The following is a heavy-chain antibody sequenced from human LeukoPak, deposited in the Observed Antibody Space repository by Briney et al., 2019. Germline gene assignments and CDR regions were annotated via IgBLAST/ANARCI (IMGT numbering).Heavy chain of an antibody. V-gene: IGHV4-59*01. CDR3: ARYDRSGSVLEN. J-gene: IGHJ4*01. Sequence: SETLSLTCTVSGGSISGYYWGWIRQPPGKGLDWIGYIHYGGSSKYSPSLKSRVAMSVDTSKNQFSLKLTSVIAADTAVYYCARYDRSGSVLENWGQEPWSPSPQ. D-gene: IGHD3-22*01. CDR2: IHYGGSS. CDR1: GGSISGYY.